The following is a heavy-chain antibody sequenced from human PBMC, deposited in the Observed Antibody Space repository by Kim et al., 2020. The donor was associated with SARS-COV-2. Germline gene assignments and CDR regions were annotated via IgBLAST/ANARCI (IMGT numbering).Heavy chain of an antibody. Sequence: TYYADSVKGRFTISRDNSKNTLYLQMNSLRAEDTAVYYCAKISSLVSFDYWGQGTLVTVSS. V-gene: IGHV3-23*01. CDR3: AKISSLVSFDY. D-gene: IGHD3-3*02. J-gene: IGHJ4*02. CDR2: T.